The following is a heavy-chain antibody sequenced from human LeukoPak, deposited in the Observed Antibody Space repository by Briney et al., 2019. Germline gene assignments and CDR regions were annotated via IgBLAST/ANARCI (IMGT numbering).Heavy chain of an antibody. Sequence: SETLSLTCTVSGGSISSYYWSWIRQPAGKGLEWIGRIYTSGSTNYNPSLKSRVTISVDTSKNQFSLKLSSVTAADTAVYYCARQSYSSSWFDYWGQGTLVTVSS. CDR1: GGSISSYY. D-gene: IGHD6-13*01. CDR3: ARQSYSSSWFDY. J-gene: IGHJ4*02. CDR2: IYTSGST. V-gene: IGHV4-4*07.